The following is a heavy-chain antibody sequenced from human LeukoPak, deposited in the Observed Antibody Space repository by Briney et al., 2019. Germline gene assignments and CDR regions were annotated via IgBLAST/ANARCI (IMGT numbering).Heavy chain of an antibody. Sequence: PSETLSLTCDVYGGSFSGHYWSWIRQPPGKGLEWIGYMYHSGSTNYNPSLKSRVTISVDTSKNLFSLNLSSVTAADTAVYYCASGSNYGSGSYAFDIWSQGTMVTVSS. CDR3: ASGSNYGSGSYAFDI. CDR1: GGSFSGHY. CDR2: MYHSGST. D-gene: IGHD3-10*01. J-gene: IGHJ3*02. V-gene: IGHV4-59*11.